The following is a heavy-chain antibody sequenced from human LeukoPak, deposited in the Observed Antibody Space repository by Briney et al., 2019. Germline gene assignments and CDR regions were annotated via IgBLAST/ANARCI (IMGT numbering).Heavy chain of an antibody. Sequence: GESLKISCKGSGYSFTSYWIGWVRQMPGKGLEGMGIIYPGDSDTRYSPSFQGQVTISADKSISTAYLQWSSLKASDTAMYYCARQKHIVVVTATSYWYFDLWGRGTLVTVSS. CDR1: GYSFTSYW. CDR2: IYPGDSDT. V-gene: IGHV5-51*01. D-gene: IGHD2-21*02. J-gene: IGHJ2*01. CDR3: ARQKHIVVVTATSYWYFDL.